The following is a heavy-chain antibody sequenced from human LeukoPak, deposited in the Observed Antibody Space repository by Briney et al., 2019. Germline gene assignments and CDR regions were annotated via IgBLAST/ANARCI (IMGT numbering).Heavy chain of an antibody. Sequence: PWGTLSPTFPVSGGSISTYYWSWIRQPPGEGLEWIGYIYHSGSTNYNPSLKSRVTISVDTSQNQFYLKLSSVTAADTAVYYCARDGYSGSDALWGQGTLVTVSS. V-gene: IGHV4-59*01. D-gene: IGHD5-12*01. CDR2: IYHSGST. CDR3: ARDGYSGSDAL. CDR1: GGSISTYY. J-gene: IGHJ4*02.